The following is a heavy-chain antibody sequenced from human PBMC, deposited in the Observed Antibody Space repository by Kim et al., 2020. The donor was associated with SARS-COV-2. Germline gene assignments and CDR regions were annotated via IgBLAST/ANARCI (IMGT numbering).Heavy chain of an antibody. CDR3: ARGKDY. Sequence: ANNGNPNYAPKSQTRVTMTTDTSTSTAYMELRRLRSDDTAVYYCARGKDYWGQGTLVTVSS. V-gene: IGHV1-18*01. J-gene: IGHJ4*02. CDR2: ANNGNP.